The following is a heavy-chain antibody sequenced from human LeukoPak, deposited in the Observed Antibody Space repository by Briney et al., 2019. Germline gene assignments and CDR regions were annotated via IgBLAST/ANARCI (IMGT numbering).Heavy chain of an antibody. CDR1: GFSLTTSGGG. V-gene: IGHV2-5*02. CDR2: IYWDDDK. Sequence: KESGTTLVKPTQTLTLPCTFSGFSLTTSGGGVGWIRHPPGKALEWLALIYWDDDKRYSPSPKSRPTITKATSKNQVVLTMTNTNPVDTATYYCALAGIAAAGNPPYFDYWGQGTLVTVSS. CDR3: ALAGIAAAGNPPYFDY. D-gene: IGHD6-13*01. J-gene: IGHJ4*02.